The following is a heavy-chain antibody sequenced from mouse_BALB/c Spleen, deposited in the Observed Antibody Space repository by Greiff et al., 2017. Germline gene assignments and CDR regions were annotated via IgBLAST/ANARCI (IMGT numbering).Heavy chain of an antibody. V-gene: IGHV3-5*02. CDR1: GFSITTGYYR. Sequence: EVKLLESGPGLVKPAQTVSLTCTATGFSITTGYYRWSWLRQFPGNKLEWIGYIYYSGTITYNPSLTSRTTITRDTSKNHFFLEMNSLTAEDTATYYCARGGYYAMDYWGQGTSVTVSS. CDR3: ARGGYYAMDY. J-gene: IGHJ4*01. CDR2: IYYSGTI.